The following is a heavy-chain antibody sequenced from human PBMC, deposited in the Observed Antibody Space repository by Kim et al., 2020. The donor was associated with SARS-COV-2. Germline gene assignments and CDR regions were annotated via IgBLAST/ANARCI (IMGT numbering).Heavy chain of an antibody. Sequence: ASVKVSCKASGYTFTSYGISWVRQAPGQGLEWMGWISAYNGNTNYAQKLQGRVTMTTDTSTSTAYMELRSLRSDDTAVYYCARESGWGGESRLNYYYYGMDVWGQGTTVTVSS. CDR2: ISAYNGNT. D-gene: IGHD3-16*01. J-gene: IGHJ6*02. CDR3: ARESGWGGESRLNYYYYGMDV. CDR1: GYTFTSYG. V-gene: IGHV1-18*01.